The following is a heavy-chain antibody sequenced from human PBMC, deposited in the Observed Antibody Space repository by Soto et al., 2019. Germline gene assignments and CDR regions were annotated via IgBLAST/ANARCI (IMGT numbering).Heavy chain of an antibody. V-gene: IGHV3-23*01. CDR1: GFTFSGYA. J-gene: IGHJ1*01. CDR3: VKKVPGSEPFQH. CDR2: ISGSGGST. Sequence: VQLLESGGGLVQPGGSLRLSCAASGFTFSGYAMSWVRQAPGKGLEWVSAISGSGGSTYYADSVKGRFTISRDNSKNTLFLQMNSLRAEDTAVYYCVKKVPGSEPFQHWGQGTLVTVSP. D-gene: IGHD3-10*01.